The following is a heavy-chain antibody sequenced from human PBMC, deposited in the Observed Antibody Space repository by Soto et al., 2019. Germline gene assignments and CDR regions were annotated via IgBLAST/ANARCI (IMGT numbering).Heavy chain of an antibody. J-gene: IGHJ3*02. CDR1: GGSISSSSYY. D-gene: IGHD3-3*01. CDR2: IYYSGST. V-gene: IGHV4-39*01. CDR3: ARLTTQPHQYDFWSGTIPERDAFDI. Sequence: SETLSLTCTVSGGSISSSSYYWGWIRQPPGKGLEWIGSIYYSGSTYYNPSLKSRVTISVDTSKNQFSLKLSSVTAADTAVYYCARLTTQPHQYDFWSGTIPERDAFDIWGQGTMVTVSS.